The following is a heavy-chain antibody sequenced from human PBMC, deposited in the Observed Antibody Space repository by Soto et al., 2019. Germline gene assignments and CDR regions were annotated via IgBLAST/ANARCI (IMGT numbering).Heavy chain of an antibody. CDR3: ARLEGLATISYYFDY. CDR2: IYYRGNT. CDR1: GDSINSDSYY. V-gene: IGHV4-39*01. J-gene: IGHJ4*02. Sequence: QLQLQESCPGLVKPSETLSLTCSVSGDSINSDSYYWGWIRQPPGKGLEWIGSIYYRGNTYYNPSLKTRVTISLDKSKSQFSLKLNSVTAADSAVYFCARLEGLATISYYFDYWGQGTLVTVSS. D-gene: IGHD3-9*01.